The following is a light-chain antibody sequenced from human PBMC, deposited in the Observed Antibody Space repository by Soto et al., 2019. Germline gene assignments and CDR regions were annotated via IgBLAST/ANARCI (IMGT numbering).Light chain of an antibody. CDR1: QSVDRY. CDR3: QQRGKWPST. CDR2: DTY. J-gene: IGKJ2*02. V-gene: IGKV3-11*01. Sequence: EVVLKQSPDTLSLSPGETATLSCRASQSVDRYVAWYQQKLGQAPRLLIYDTYTRATGVGARFTGSGSATDFSLNITSLEPEDFVVYVCQQRGKWPSTFGPGTKVEMK.